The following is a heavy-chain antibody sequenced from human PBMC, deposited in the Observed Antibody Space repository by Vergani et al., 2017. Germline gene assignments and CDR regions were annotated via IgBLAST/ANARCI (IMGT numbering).Heavy chain of an antibody. D-gene: IGHD3-9*01. V-gene: IGHV4-34*11. CDR3: ARGPYDILTGYYPNDAFDI. CDR1: GGSFSGYY. J-gene: IGHJ3*02. CDR2: IYYSGST. Sequence: QVQLQQWGAGLLKPSETLSLTCAVYGGSFSGYYWSWIRQPPGKGLEWIGYIYYSGSTNYNPSLKSRVTISVDTSKNQFSLKLSSVTAADTAVYYCARGPYDILTGYYPNDAFDIWGQGTTVTVSS.